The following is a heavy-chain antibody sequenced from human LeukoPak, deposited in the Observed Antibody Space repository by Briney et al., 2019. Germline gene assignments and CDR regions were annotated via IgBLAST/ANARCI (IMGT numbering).Heavy chain of an antibody. J-gene: IGHJ4*02. V-gene: IGHV3-30*03. CDR3: ASGGG. Sequence: GGSLRLSCAASGFTFSTYAIHWVRQAPGKGPEWLAVISYDGSTKYYADSVKGRFTISRDNSKNTLYLQMNSLRAEDTAVYYCASGGGWGQGTLVTVSS. D-gene: IGHD2-15*01. CDR1: GFTFSTYA. CDR2: ISYDGSTK.